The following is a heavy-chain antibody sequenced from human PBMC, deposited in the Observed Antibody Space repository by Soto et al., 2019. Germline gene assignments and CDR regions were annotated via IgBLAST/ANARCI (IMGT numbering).Heavy chain of an antibody. D-gene: IGHD6-6*01. Sequence: PGGSLRLSCAASGFTFSNYEMHWVRQAPGKGLEYVSGISNDGSHTDYANSVKGRFTISRDNSENTLYLQMNSLRAEDTAVYYCARDGAAPPDYYYGMAVWGQGTTVTVSS. CDR3: ARDGAAPPDYYYGMAV. V-gene: IGHV3-64*01. J-gene: IGHJ6*02. CDR1: GFTFSNYE. CDR2: ISNDGSHT.